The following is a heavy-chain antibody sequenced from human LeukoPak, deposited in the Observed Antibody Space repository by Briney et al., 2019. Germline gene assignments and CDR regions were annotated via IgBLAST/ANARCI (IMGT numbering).Heavy chain of an antibody. CDR2: IYYSGST. Sequence: SETLSLTCTVAAGSISNYHWSWIRQPPGKGLEWIGYIYYSGSTNYNPSLKSRVTISVDTSENQFSLKLSSVTAADTAVYYCARQRAGGYYYDYVGQGTLVTVSS. CDR1: AGSISNYH. D-gene: IGHD6-13*01. CDR3: ARQRAGGYYYDY. J-gene: IGHJ4*02. V-gene: IGHV4-59*08.